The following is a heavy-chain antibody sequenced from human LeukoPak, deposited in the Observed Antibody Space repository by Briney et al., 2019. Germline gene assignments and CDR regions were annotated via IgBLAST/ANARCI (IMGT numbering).Heavy chain of an antibody. CDR1: GFTFSSYA. CDR2: INGGGVNT. Sequence: GGSLRLSCAASGFTFSSYAMSWVRQAPGKGLEWVSTINGGGVNTHYADSVGGRFTISRDNSKNTLFLQMNSLRAEDTAVYYCAKDSFDFWSGSIFDYWGQGTLVTVSS. D-gene: IGHD3-3*01. V-gene: IGHV3-23*01. J-gene: IGHJ4*02. CDR3: AKDSFDFWSGSIFDY.